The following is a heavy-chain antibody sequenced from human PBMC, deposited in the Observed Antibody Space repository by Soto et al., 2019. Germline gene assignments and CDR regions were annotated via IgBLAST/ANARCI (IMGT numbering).Heavy chain of an antibody. D-gene: IGHD3-9*01. Sequence: GASVKVSCKASGYTFTSYYMHCVRQSPGQGLEWMGIINPSGGSTSYAQKFQGRVTMTRDTSTSTVYMELSSLRSEDTAVYYCATPIYDILTGSYYYYGMDVWGQGTTVTVSS. J-gene: IGHJ6*02. V-gene: IGHV1-46*01. CDR1: GYTFTSYY. CDR3: ATPIYDILTGSYYYYGMDV. CDR2: INPSGGST.